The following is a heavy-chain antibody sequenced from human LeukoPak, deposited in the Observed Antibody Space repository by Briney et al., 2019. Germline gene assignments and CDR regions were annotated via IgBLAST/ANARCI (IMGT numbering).Heavy chain of an antibody. V-gene: IGHV3-64*01. CDR2: VNSNGRNT. Sequence: GGSLRLSCAASGFTFSTYAMHWVRQAPGKGLEYVSAVNSNGRNTFYASSVKGRFTISRDNSKNTLYLQMGGLRAEDMAVYYCVRDMTGNYYDTWGQGTVVTVSS. CDR3: VRDMTGNYYDT. J-gene: IGHJ4*02. CDR1: GFTFSTYA. D-gene: IGHD3-22*01.